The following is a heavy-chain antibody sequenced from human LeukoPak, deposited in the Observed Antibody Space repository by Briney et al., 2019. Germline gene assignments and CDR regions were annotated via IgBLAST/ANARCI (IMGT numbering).Heavy chain of an antibody. CDR2: ISSSGSTI. D-gene: IGHD3-10*01. CDR3: ARGRSGLYFDY. V-gene: IGHV3-48*03. Sequence: GGSLTLSCAASGFTFSSYEMNWVRQAPGKGLEWVSYISSSGSTIYYADSVKGRFTISRDNAKNSLYLQMNSLRAEDTAVYYCARGRSGLYFDYWGQGTLVTVSS. J-gene: IGHJ4*02. CDR1: GFTFSSYE.